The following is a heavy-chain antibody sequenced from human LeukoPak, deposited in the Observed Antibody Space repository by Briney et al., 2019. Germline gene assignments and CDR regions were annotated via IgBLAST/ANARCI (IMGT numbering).Heavy chain of an antibody. CDR1: GFTFSSYS. CDR3: AKASTYYYDSSGSSIYYFDY. J-gene: IGHJ4*02. Sequence: PGGSLRLSCAASGFTFSSYSMNWVRQAPGKGLEWVSSISSSSSYIYYADSVKGRFTISRDNAKNSLYLQMNSLTAEDTAVYYCAKASTYYYDSSGSSIYYFDYWGQGTLVTVSS. V-gene: IGHV3-21*01. CDR2: ISSSSSYI. D-gene: IGHD3-22*01.